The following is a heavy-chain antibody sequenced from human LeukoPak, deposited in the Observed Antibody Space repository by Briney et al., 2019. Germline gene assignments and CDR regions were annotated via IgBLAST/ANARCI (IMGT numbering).Heavy chain of an antibody. V-gene: IGHV4-39*01. CDR1: GRSISSSNYY. J-gene: IGHJ4*02. CDR3: ARHGGIVGAYFDY. Sequence: SDTLSLTCTASGRSISSSNYYWGWIRQPPGWGLEWIGSIYYSGSTYYNPSLKGRVTISVDTTKNQFSLKLSSATAADTAVYYCARHGGIVGAYFDYWGQGTLVTVSS. CDR2: IYYSGST. D-gene: IGHD1-26*01.